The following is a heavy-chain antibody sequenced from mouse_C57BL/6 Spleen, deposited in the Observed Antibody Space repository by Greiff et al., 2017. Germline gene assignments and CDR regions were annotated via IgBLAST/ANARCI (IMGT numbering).Heavy chain of an antibody. CDR3: ARGAMITLDY. CDR2: ISSGSSTI. D-gene: IGHD2-4*01. CDR1: GFTFSDYG. Sequence: EVTLVESGGGLVKPGGSLKLSCAASGFTFSDYGMHWVRQAPEKGLEWVAYISSGSSTIYYADTVKGRFTISRDNAKNTLFLQMTSLRSEDTAMYYCARGAMITLDYWGQGTTLTVSS. V-gene: IGHV5-17*01. J-gene: IGHJ2*01.